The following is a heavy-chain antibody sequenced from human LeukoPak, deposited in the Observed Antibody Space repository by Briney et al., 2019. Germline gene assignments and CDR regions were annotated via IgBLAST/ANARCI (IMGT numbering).Heavy chain of an antibody. J-gene: IGHJ4*02. CDR3: ARGRYYDSSGPITVDY. V-gene: IGHV7-4-1*02. CDR2: INTNTGNP. D-gene: IGHD3-22*01. Sequence: ASVKVSCKPSGYTFTDYYLLWVRQAPGQGLEWMGWINTNTGNPTYAQGFTGRFVFSLDTSVSTAYLQISSLKAEDTAVYYCARGRYYDSSGPITVDYWGQGTLVTVSS. CDR1: GYTFTDYY.